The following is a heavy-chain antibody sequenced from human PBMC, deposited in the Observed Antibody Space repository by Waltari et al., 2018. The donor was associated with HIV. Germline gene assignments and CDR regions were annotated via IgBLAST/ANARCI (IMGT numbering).Heavy chain of an antibody. Sequence: EVQLVESGVDLLQPGGPLSLPCPASGLSFGGYSMTGAGWAPGKGLEWISYISNSGNTIDYADSVKGRFTISRDNAKNSLSLQMHSLRAEDTAVYYCARARGYSYGYEDYWGQGALVTVSS. J-gene: IGHJ4*02. V-gene: IGHV3-48*04. D-gene: IGHD5-18*01. CDR1: GLSFGGYS. CDR3: ARARGYSYGYEDY. CDR2: ISNSGNTI.